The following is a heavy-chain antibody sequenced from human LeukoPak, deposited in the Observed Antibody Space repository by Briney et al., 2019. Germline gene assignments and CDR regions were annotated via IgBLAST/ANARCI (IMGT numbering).Heavy chain of an antibody. CDR2: INHSGST. D-gene: IGHD5-24*01. Sequence: SETLSLTCAVYGGSFSGYYWNWIRQPPGKGLEWIGEINHSGSTNYNPSLKSRVTISVDTSKNQFSLKLSSVTAADTAVYYCAGRDGYKLDYWGQGTLVTVSS. CDR3: AGRDGYKLDY. V-gene: IGHV4-34*01. J-gene: IGHJ4*02. CDR1: GGSFSGYY.